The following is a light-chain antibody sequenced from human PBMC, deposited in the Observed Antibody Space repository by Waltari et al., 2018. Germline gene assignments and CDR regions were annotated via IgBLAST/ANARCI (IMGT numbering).Light chain of an antibody. CDR1: QSISSY. V-gene: IGKV1-39*01. CDR2: AAS. CDR3: QQSYSTRYT. J-gene: IGKJ2*01. Sequence: DNQMPKSPSSLSASVGNRVTITCRASQSISSYLNWYQQKPGKAPKLLIYAASSLQSGVPSRFSGSGSGTDFTLTISSLQPEDFATYYCQQSYSTRYTFGQGTKLEI.